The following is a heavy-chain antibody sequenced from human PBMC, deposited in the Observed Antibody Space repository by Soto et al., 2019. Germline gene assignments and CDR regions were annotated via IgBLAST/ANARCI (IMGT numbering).Heavy chain of an antibody. CDR1: GFTFTNNW. D-gene: IGHD3-9*01. Sequence: GGSLRLSCAASGFTFTNNWMYWVRQAPGKGLVWVSRINSDGSSASYADSVKGRFTISRDNAKNTLYLQMNSLRAEDTALYYCARINDRETLDYWGQGTLVTVSS. J-gene: IGHJ4*02. V-gene: IGHV3-74*01. CDR3: ARINDRETLDY. CDR2: INSDGSSA.